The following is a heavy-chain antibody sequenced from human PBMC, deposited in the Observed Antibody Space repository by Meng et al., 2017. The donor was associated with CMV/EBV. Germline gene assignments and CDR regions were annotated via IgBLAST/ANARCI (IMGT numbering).Heavy chain of an antibody. CDR3: AHRGRIAAAGTDWFDP. Sequence: IALKEPVPTLVKPTQTLTLTFTFSGFSLSTSGGGVGWNRQPPGKALEWLALIYWDDDKRYSPSLKSRLTITKDTSKNQVVLTMTNMDPVDTATYYCAHRGRIAAAGTDWFDPWGQGTLVTASS. V-gene: IGHV2-5*02. D-gene: IGHD6-13*01. CDR1: GFSLSTSGGG. CDR2: IYWDDDK. J-gene: IGHJ5*02.